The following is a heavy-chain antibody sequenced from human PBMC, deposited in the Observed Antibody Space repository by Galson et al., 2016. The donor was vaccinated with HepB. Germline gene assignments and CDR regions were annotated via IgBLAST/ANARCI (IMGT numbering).Heavy chain of an antibody. J-gene: IGHJ6*02. CDR2: ISYDGSRK. CDR3: ARVMYDLRDYYHYYGMDV. Sequence: CAASGFSFSSYAVHWVRQAPGKGLEWVAVISYDGSRKDYADSVKGRFTISRDNSKSTLNLQMNSLRPEDSAVYYCARVMYDLRDYYHYYGMDVWGQGTTVTVSS. V-gene: IGHV3-30*04. CDR1: GFSFSSYA. D-gene: IGHD3-3*01.